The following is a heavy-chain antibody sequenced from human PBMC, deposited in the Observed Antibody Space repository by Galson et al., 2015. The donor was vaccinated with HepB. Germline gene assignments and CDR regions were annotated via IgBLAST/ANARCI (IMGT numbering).Heavy chain of an antibody. CDR3: VKSIVVVPAASNGKGAFDI. Sequence: SLRLSCAASGFTFSSYAMHWVRQAPGKGLEYVSAISSNGGSTYYADSVKGRFTISRDNSKNTLYLQMSSLRAEDTAVYYCVKSIVVVPAASNGKGAFDIWGQGTMVTVSS. J-gene: IGHJ3*02. D-gene: IGHD2-2*01. CDR2: ISSNGGST. V-gene: IGHV3-64D*06. CDR1: GFTFSSYA.